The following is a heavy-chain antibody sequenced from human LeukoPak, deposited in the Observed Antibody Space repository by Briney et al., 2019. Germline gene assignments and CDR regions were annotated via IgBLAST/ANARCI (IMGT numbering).Heavy chain of an antibody. V-gene: IGHV4-4*09. CDR1: GGSISSYY. D-gene: IGHD5-18*01. Sequence: PSETLSLTCTVSGGSISSYYWSWIRQPPGKGLEWIGYIYTSGSTNYNPSLKSRVTISVDTSKNQFSLKLSSVTAADTAVYYCAGLLRGPTAMDYYYYYYMDVWGKGTTVTVSS. CDR2: IYTSGST. CDR3: AGLLRGPTAMDYYYYYYMDV. J-gene: IGHJ6*03.